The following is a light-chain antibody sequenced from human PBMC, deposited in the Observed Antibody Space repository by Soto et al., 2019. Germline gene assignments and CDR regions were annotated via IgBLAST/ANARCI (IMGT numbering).Light chain of an antibody. V-gene: IGKV1-5*01. CDR3: HPYNSFSGT. CDR2: DAS. Sequence: IEMTHSASTRSASVGSAVTIACRASQTISSWLAWYQQKPGKAPKLLIYDASSLESGVPSRFSGRGSGTQFTLTISSLQPDAFATYYCHPYNSFSGTFGPGTKVDI. J-gene: IGKJ1*01. CDR1: QTISSW.